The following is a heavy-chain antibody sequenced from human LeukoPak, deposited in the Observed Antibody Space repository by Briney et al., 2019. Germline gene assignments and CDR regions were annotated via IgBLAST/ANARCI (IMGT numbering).Heavy chain of an antibody. J-gene: IGHJ4*02. CDR2: INTNTGNP. CDR1: GYTFTTYA. CDR3: ARASCTGGSCPTFIDY. V-gene: IGHV7-4-1*02. D-gene: IGHD2-15*01. Sequence: ASVTVSCKASGYTFTTYAMNWVRQAPGQGLEWMGWINTNTGNPTYAQGFTGRFVFSLDTSVSTAYLQISSLKAEDTAVYYCARASCTGGSCPTFIDYWGQGTLVTVSS.